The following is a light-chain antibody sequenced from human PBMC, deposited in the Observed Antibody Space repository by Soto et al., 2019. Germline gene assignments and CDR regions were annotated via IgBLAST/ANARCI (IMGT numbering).Light chain of an antibody. CDR2: DDT. CDR1: NIGAYS. CDR3: EVWDSDSDPSYV. J-gene: IGLJ1*01. V-gene: IGLV3-21*02. Sequence: SYELTQPPSVSVAPGQTARITCGGNNIGAYSVYWYQQKSGQAPVLVVYDDTKRPSGIPERFSGSNSRNTATLTISSLEAGDEAAYYCEVWDSDSDPSYVFGGGTKVTVL.